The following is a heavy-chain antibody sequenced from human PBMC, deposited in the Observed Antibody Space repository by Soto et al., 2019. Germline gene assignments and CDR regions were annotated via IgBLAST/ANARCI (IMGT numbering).Heavy chain of an antibody. CDR3: ARQGRVLRYFDWLPTGFDY. CDR2: IYYSGST. Sequence: QLQLQESGPGLVKPSETLSLTCTVSGGSISSSSYYWGWIRQPPGKGLEWIGSIYYSGSTYYNPSLKSRVTISVDTSKNQFSLKLSSVTAADTAVYHCARQGRVLRYFDWLPTGFDYWGQGTLVTVSS. D-gene: IGHD3-9*01. CDR1: GGSISSSSYY. V-gene: IGHV4-39*01. J-gene: IGHJ4*02.